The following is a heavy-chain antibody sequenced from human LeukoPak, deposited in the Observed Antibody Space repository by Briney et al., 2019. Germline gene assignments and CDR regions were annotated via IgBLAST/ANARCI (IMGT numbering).Heavy chain of an antibody. V-gene: IGHV1-2*02. CDR2: INPNSGGT. CDR1: GYTFTGYY. D-gene: IGHD5-12*01. J-gene: IGHJ5*02. Sequence: ASVKVSCKASGYTFTGYYMHWVRQAPGQGLEWMGWINPNSGGTNYAQKFQGRVTMTRDTSISTAYMELSRLRSDDTAVYYCARETYSGYDNWFDPWGQGTLDTVSS. CDR3: ARETYSGYDNWFDP.